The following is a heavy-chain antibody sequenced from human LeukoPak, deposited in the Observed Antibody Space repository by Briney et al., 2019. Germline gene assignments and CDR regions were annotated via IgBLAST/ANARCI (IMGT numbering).Heavy chain of an antibody. CDR2: ITGSGAYT. CDR3: AKRSQDSSGYFDY. J-gene: IGHJ4*02. CDR1: GFTFNTYS. V-gene: IGHV3-23*01. D-gene: IGHD3-22*01. Sequence: GGSLRLSCAAPGFTFNTYSMTWVRQAPGKGLEWVSAITGSGAYTDYADSVQGRFTISRDNSKNTLYLQMNSLKAEDTAVYYCAKRSQDSSGYFDYWGQGALVTVSS.